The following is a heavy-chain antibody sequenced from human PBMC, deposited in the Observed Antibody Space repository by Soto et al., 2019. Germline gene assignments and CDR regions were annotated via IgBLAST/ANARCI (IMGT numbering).Heavy chain of an antibody. D-gene: IGHD3-22*01. CDR1: GGSISSGGYY. CDR2: IYYNGNA. Sequence: PSETLSLTCTVSGGSISSGGYYWSWIRQHPGKGLEWIGYIYYNGNAYYNPSLKSRVTMSVDTSKNQFSLKLISVAAADTAVYYCARHFVAVVIKGWGYWGQGTLVTVSS. CDR3: ARHFVAVVIKGWGY. V-gene: IGHV4-39*01. J-gene: IGHJ4*02.